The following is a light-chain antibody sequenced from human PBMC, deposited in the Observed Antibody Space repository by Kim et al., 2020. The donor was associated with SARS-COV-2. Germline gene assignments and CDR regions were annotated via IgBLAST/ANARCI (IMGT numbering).Light chain of an antibody. V-gene: IGKV3-11*01. CDR1: QSVSSY. CDR3: QQRSNWYS. J-gene: IGKJ2*03. CDR2: DAS. Sequence: LSLSPGERATLSCRASQSVSSYLAWYQQKPGQAPRLLIYDASNRATGIPARFSGSGSGTDFTLTISSLEPEDFAVYYCQQRSNWYSFGQGTKLEI.